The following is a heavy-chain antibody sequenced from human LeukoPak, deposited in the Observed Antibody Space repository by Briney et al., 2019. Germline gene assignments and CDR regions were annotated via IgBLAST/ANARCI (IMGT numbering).Heavy chain of an antibody. J-gene: IGHJ4*02. V-gene: IGHV3-7*03. CDR1: GFTFSSYS. CDR3: ARRYFEY. CDR2: IGQDGSEK. Sequence: GGSLRLSCAASGFTFSSYSMNWVRQAPGKGLEWVANIGQDGSEKYYVDSVKGRFTISRDNAKNTLYLQMNSLRAEDTAVYYCARRYFEYWGQGTLVTVSS.